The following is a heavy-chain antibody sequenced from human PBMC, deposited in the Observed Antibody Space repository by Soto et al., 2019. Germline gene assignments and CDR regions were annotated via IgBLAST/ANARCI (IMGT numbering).Heavy chain of an antibody. Sequence: GGSMRLSCAVAGCNFNSYSMNWVRTAPGKGVEWVSYISSRSTVIHYADSVKGRFTISRDDAKSSLYLQMSNLRADDTAVYYCAREKWSGSSPNFDYWGQGTLVTVSS. CDR2: ISSRSTVI. J-gene: IGHJ4*02. CDR3: AREKWSGSSPNFDY. CDR1: GCNFNSYS. V-gene: IGHV3-48*01. D-gene: IGHD3-3*01.